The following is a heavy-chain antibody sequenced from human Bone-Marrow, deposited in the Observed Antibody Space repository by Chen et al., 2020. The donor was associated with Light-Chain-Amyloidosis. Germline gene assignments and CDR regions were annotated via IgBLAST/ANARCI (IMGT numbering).Heavy chain of an antibody. Sequence: EVQLEQSGPEAKKPGESLKISCKGSGYTFPNYWIGWVRQMPGKGQEWMGVIYPDDSDARYSPSFEGQVTISADKSITTAYLQWRSLKASDTAMYYCARRRDGYNFDYWGQGTLVTVSS. CDR1: GYTFPNYW. V-gene: IGHV5-51*01. CDR3: ARRRDGYNFDY. J-gene: IGHJ4*02. CDR2: IYPDDSDA. D-gene: IGHD5-12*01.